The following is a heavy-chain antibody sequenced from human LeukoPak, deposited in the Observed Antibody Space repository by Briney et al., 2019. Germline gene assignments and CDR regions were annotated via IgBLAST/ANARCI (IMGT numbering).Heavy chain of an antibody. CDR3: ARGGYSSAFYGMDV. V-gene: IGHV3-7*04. CDR2: IKQDGSEK. J-gene: IGHJ6*02. CDR1: GFTFSSFW. D-gene: IGHD6-19*01. Sequence: GGSLRLSCAASGFTFSSFWMSWVRQAPGKGLEWVANIKQDGSEKYYADSVKGRFTISRDNAKNSLYLQMNSLRAEDTAVYYCARGGYSSAFYGMDVWGQGTTVTVSS.